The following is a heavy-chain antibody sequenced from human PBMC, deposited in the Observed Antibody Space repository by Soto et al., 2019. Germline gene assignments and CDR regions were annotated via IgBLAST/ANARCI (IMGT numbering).Heavy chain of an antibody. CDR1: GFTFITYA. V-gene: IGHV3-23*01. CDR2: ISGSGGSA. J-gene: IGHJ4*02. Sequence: HPGGSLRLSCAASGFTFITYAMSWVRQAPGKGLEWVSGISGSGGSAYYADSVKGRFTISRDNSRNTIYLQMNSLRAEDTAVYFCAKVDGGYGHWNYWGLGTLVTVSS. D-gene: IGHD5-18*01. CDR3: AKVDGGYGHWNY.